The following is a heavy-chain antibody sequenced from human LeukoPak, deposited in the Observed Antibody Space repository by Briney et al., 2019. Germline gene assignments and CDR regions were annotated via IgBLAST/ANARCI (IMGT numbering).Heavy chain of an antibody. CDR2: ISSSSNYI. Sequence: GGSLRLSCAASGFAFNTYTMNWVRQAPGKGLGWVSSISSSSNYIYYADSMKGRFTVSRDNAKISLYLQMNNLRAEDTAVYYCASRGIIGATIDYWGQGTLVTVSS. V-gene: IGHV3-21*01. J-gene: IGHJ4*02. CDR3: ASRGIIGATIDY. CDR1: GFAFNTYT. D-gene: IGHD1-26*01.